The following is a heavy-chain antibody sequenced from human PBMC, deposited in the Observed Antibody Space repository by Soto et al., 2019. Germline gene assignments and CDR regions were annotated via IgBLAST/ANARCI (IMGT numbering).Heavy chain of an antibody. CDR1: GFSFSTHT. V-gene: IGHV3-23*01. Sequence: EVPLLESGGGLVQPGGSLRLSCAASGFSFSTHTLSWARQAPGKGLVWLSSIGASGDATYYADSVKGRFTISRDNSEDTVSLQMNSLRGDDTAVYYCAILRGLRKFWGQGTLVTVSS. CDR2: IGASGDAT. D-gene: IGHD4-17*01. J-gene: IGHJ4*02. CDR3: AILRGLRKF.